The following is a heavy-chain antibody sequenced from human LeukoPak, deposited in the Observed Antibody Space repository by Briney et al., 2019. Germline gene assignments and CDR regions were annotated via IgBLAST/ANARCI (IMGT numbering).Heavy chain of an antibody. V-gene: IGHV3-23*01. CDR2: ISGSGGST. CDR1: GFTFSSYA. J-gene: IGHJ4*02. D-gene: IGHD6-13*01. CDR3: AKTGTPWYYFDY. Sequence: GGSLRLSCAASGFTFSSYAMSWVRQAPGKGLEWVSAISGSGGSTYYADSVKGRFTISRNNSKNTLYLQMNSLRAEDTAVYYCAKTGTPWYYFDYWGQGTPVTVSS.